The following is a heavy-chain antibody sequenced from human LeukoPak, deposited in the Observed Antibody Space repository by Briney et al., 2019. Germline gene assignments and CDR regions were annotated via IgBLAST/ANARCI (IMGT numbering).Heavy chain of an antibody. CDR1: GGTFSSYA. V-gene: IGHV1-69*04. D-gene: IGHD2-8*01. CDR3: ARDLIKGLRCMDY. J-gene: IGHJ4*02. Sequence: EASVKVSCKASGGTFSSYAISWVRQAPGQGLEWMGRIIPILGIANYAQKFQGRVTITADKSTSTAYMELSSLRSEDTAVYYCARDLIKGLRCMDYWGQGTLVTVSS. CDR2: IIPILGIA.